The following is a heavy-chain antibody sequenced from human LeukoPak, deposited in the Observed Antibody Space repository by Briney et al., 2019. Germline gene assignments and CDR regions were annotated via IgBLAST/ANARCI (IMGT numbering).Heavy chain of an antibody. CDR1: GFTFSSYA. D-gene: IGHD3-10*01. V-gene: IGHV3-7*01. CDR2: IKQDGSEK. Sequence: GGSLRLSCAASGFTFSSYAMSWVRQAPGKGLEWVANIKQDGSEKYYVDSVKGRFTISRDNAKNSLYLQMNSLRAEDTAVYYCARITALGYDAFDIWGQGTMVTVSS. CDR3: ARITALGYDAFDI. J-gene: IGHJ3*02.